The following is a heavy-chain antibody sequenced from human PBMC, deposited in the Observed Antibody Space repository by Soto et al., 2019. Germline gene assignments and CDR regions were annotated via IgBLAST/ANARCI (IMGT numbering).Heavy chain of an antibody. V-gene: IGHV4-59*08. CDR1: GFTFSSYA. Sequence: GSLRLSCAASGFTFSSYAMSWIRQPPGKGLEWIGYIYYSGSTNYNPSLKSRVTISVDTSKNQFSLKLSSVTAADTAVYYCARSGSYQLLFQYWGQGALVTVSS. D-gene: IGHD2-2*01. CDR2: IYYSGST. CDR3: ARSGSYQLLFQY. J-gene: IGHJ4*02.